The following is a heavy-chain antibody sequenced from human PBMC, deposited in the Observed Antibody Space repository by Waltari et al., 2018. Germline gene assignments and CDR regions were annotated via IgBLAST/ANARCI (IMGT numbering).Heavy chain of an antibody. CDR1: GDSISNNNYY. V-gene: IGHV4-39*07. Sequence: QLQLQESGPGLVEPSETLSLTCPASGDSISNNNYYWGWIRQPRGTGLQWIGSIHYMGDTYYSSSLKSRVIISVDTSNNQFSLRLTSVTAADTAIYFCARNQRGWFDAFDIWGQGTAVTVSS. J-gene: IGHJ3*02. D-gene: IGHD6-19*01. CDR3: ARNQRGWFDAFDI. CDR2: IHYMGDT.